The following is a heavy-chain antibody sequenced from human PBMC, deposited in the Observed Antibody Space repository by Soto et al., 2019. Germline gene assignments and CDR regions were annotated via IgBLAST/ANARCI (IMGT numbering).Heavy chain of an antibody. CDR2: ISSHSSTL. CDR3: VRATRRSTLVRGVTTALDY. CDR1: GFTFRSYR. Sequence: GGAPRLSCAASGFTFRSYRMNWGRPAPGKGVGWISYISSHSSTLHYADSVKGRFTISRDNAGNSLYLQMNSLRDEDTAVYYCVRATRRSTLVRGVTTALDYWGQGSLVTVSS. J-gene: IGHJ4*02. D-gene: IGHD3-10*01. V-gene: IGHV3-48*02.